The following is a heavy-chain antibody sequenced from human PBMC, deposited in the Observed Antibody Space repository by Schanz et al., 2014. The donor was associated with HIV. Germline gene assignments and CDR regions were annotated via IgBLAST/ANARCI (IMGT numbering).Heavy chain of an antibody. V-gene: IGHV3-23*05. CDR3: IGDAFGSKDV. J-gene: IGHJ6*02. D-gene: IGHD3-3*01. Sequence: EVKLSESGGGLVQPGGSLRLSCAAAGFTFSDSAMTWVRQAPGKGLEWVSAIDDSGTYTYYADSVKGRFTISRDNARNTVHLQMSSLRTDDTAVYHCIGDAFGSKDVWGHGTMVTVSS. CDR1: GFTFSDSA. CDR2: IDDSGTYT.